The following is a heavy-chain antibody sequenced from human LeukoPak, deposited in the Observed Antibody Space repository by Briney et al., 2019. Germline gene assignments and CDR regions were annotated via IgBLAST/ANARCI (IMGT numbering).Heavy chain of an antibody. CDR2: ISSSSSTI. CDR3: ARDGTLTYFDS. J-gene: IGHJ4*02. D-gene: IGHD1-1*01. V-gene: IGHV3-48*01. CDR1: GFTFSSYS. Sequence: GGSLRLSCAASGFTFSSYSMNWVRQAPGKGLEWVSYISSSSSTIYYADSVKGRFTIPRDNAKNSLYLQMNSLRAEDTAVYYCARDGTLTYFDSWGQGTLVTVSS.